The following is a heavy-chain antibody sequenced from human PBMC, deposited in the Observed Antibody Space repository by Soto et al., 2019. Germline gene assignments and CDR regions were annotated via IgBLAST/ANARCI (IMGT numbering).Heavy chain of an antibody. CDR2: VDVGGGST. Sequence: EVQLLESGGGLVQPGGSLRLSCAASGFTFSTHAMIWVRQAPGKGLNWVSTVDVGGGSTYYTDSVKGRFTVSRDNSKNTVYLHLNTLRAEDPAFYFLARDRGPAGGGACDIWGQGTMVTVSS. J-gene: IGHJ3*02. D-gene: IGHD3-10*01. V-gene: IGHV3-23*01. CDR3: ARDRGPAGGGACDI. CDR1: GFTFSTHA.